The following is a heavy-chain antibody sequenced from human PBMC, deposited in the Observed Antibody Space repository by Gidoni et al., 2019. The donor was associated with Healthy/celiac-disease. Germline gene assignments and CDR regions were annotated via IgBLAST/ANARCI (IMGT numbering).Heavy chain of an antibody. CDR2: FYHSGST. CDR3: ARGDYSGYYYYGMDV. CDR1: GCSISSSNW. J-gene: IGHJ6*02. D-gene: IGHD1-26*01. Sequence: QLQLQESGPGLVKPSGILSLTSAVSGCSISSSNWWSWVRQPPGKGLEWIGEFYHSGSTNYNPSLKSRVTISVEKSKNQFSLKLSSVTAADTAVYYCARGDYSGYYYYGMDVWGQGTTVTVSS. V-gene: IGHV4-4*02.